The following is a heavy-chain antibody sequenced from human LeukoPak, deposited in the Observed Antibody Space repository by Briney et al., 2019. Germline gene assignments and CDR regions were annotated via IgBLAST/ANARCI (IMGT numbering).Heavy chain of an antibody. CDR3: ARWEGNGYYFDY. Sequence: GGSLRLSCAASGFTFSSFWMSWVRQTPGKGLEWVANIKQDGSEEYYVDSVKGRFTISRDNAKNSLYLQMNSLRAEDTAVYYCARWEGNGYYFDYRGQGTLVTVSS. CDR1: GFTFSSFW. V-gene: IGHV3-7*01. CDR2: IKQDGSEE. J-gene: IGHJ4*02. D-gene: IGHD3-22*01.